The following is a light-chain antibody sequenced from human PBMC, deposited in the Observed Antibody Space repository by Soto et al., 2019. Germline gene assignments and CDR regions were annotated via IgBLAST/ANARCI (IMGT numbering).Light chain of an antibody. CDR3: QQYGSSPIFT. J-gene: IGKJ3*01. V-gene: IGKV3-20*01. Sequence: EIVLTQSPGTLSLSPGERATLSCRASQSVSSSYLAWYQQKPGQAPRLLIYGASGRATGIPDRFSGSESGTDFTLTISRLEPEDFAVYYGQQYGSSPIFTFGPGTKVDIK. CDR2: GAS. CDR1: QSVSSSY.